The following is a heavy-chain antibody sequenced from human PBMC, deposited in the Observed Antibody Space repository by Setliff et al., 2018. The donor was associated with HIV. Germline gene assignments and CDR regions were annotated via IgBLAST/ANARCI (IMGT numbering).Heavy chain of an antibody. CDR2: INQNGREK. J-gene: IGHJ4*02. CDR1: GFTFNSYW. CDR3: AIIRVNGSPY. Sequence: GGSLRLSCAASGFTFNSYWMSWVRQAPGKGLEWVANINQNGREKYYVDSVKGRFTISRDNAENSLYLQMNNLRAEDTAVYYCAIIRVNGSPYWGQGTPVTVS. V-gene: IGHV3-7*01. D-gene: IGHD3-10*01.